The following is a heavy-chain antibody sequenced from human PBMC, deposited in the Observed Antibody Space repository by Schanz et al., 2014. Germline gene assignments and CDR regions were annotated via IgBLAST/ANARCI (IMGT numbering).Heavy chain of an antibody. V-gene: IGHV3-7*05. CDR2: IKQDGSEK. CDR3: AKDHPSSGWPAFDV. Sequence: EVQLVESGGGLVQPGESLRLSCAASGFSFSNYWMSWVRQAPGKGLEWVANIKQDGSEKYYVDSVKGRFTISRDNAKKSLYLRMNSLRADDSAIYYCAKDHPSSGWPAFDVWGQGTQVTVSS. D-gene: IGHD6-19*01. CDR1: GFSFSNYW. J-gene: IGHJ4*02.